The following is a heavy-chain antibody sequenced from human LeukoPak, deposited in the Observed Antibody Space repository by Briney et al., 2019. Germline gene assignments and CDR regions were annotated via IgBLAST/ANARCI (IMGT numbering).Heavy chain of an antibody. Sequence: ASVKVSCKVSGYTLTELSMHWVRQAPGKGLEWMGGFDPEDGETIYAQKFQGRVTMTEDTSTDTAYMELSSLRSEDTAMYYCARPQDFGLTGMNAFDIWGQGTMVTVSS. D-gene: IGHD7-27*01. CDR3: ARPQDFGLTGMNAFDI. CDR2: FDPEDGET. J-gene: IGHJ3*02. V-gene: IGHV1-24*01. CDR1: GYTLTELS.